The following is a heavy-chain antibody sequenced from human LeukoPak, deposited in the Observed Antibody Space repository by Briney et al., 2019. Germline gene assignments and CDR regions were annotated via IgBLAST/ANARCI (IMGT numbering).Heavy chain of an antibody. D-gene: IGHD1-26*01. CDR2: INPSGGST. CDR3: AVPGGSYSSFDY. V-gene: IGHV1-46*01. J-gene: IGHJ4*02. CDR1: GYTLTSYY. Sequence: GASVKVSCKASGYTLTSYYMHWVRQAPGQGLEWMGIINPSGGSTSYAQKFQGRVTMTRDTSTSTVYMELSSLRSEDTAVYYCAVPGGSYSSFDYWGQGTLVTVSS.